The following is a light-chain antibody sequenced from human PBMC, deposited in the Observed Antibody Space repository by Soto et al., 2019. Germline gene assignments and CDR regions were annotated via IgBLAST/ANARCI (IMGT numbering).Light chain of an antibody. Sequence: DIQMTQSPPSLSASVGDRVTITCRASHDISNYLAWYQQKPGKVPHRLIYSASSLQSGVPSRFSGSGSGTDFTPTISSLQAADGATDYCQKPNGAPFTFGPGTRVDIK. J-gene: IGKJ3*01. CDR2: SAS. CDR1: HDISNY. CDR3: QKPNGAPFT. V-gene: IGKV1-27*01.